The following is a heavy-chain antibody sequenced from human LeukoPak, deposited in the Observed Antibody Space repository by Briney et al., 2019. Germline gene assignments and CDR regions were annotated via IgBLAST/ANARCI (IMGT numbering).Heavy chain of an antibody. Sequence: PGGSLRLSCAASGFTFSSYGMHWVRQAPGKGLEWVAVIWYDGSNKYYADSAKGRFTISRDNSKNTLYLQMSSLRAEDTAVYYCAREGPNASLRYFDWFTGPDYYYGMDVWGQGTTVTVSS. CDR1: GFTFSSYG. CDR2: IWYDGSNK. CDR3: AREGPNASLRYFDWFTGPDYYYGMDV. D-gene: IGHD3-9*01. V-gene: IGHV3-33*01. J-gene: IGHJ6*02.